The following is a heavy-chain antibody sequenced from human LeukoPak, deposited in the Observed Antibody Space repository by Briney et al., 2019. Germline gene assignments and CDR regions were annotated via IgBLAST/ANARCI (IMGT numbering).Heavy chain of an antibody. CDR2: IYYTGST. V-gene: IGHV4-59*08. Sequence: SETLSLTCAVYGGSFSGYYWSWIRQPPGKGLEWIGYIYYTGSTIYNPSLKSRITISVDTSKNQFSLKLSSVTAADTAVYYCAGHHPRNTVDFWGQGTLVTVSS. D-gene: IGHD2/OR15-2a*01. CDR3: AGHHPRNTVDF. CDR1: GGSFSGYY. J-gene: IGHJ4*02.